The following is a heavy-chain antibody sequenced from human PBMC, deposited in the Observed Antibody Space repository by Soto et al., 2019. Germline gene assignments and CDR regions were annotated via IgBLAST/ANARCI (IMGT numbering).Heavy chain of an antibody. J-gene: IGHJ6*02. CDR1: GGSISTYY. CDR2: ISYSGST. V-gene: IGHV4-59*01. CDR3: ARGTRATQYYYYFYGMDV. Sequence: LSLTCTVSGGSISTYYWTWIRQPPGKGLEWIGYISYSGSTNYNPSLKSRLTISLNTSKKHFSLKLSSVTDADTAVYYCARGTRATQYYYYFYGMDVWGQGTTVAVSS.